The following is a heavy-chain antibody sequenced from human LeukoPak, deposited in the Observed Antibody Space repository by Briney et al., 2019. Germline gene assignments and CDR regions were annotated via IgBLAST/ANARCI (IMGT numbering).Heavy chain of an antibody. J-gene: IGHJ4*02. D-gene: IGHD1-1*01. CDR1: ESTFSSYY. CDR3: ARVGYKWDDEGVDY. Sequence: AESLTLSCAVSESTFSSYYMSWVRQAPGKGLEWVANINEDGSEAGYLDSVKGRSTISRDTAKQSVHLQIYSLSADDAAVYYCARVGYKWDDEGVDYWRQGTLLTVPS. CDR2: INEDGSEA. V-gene: IGHV3-7*01.